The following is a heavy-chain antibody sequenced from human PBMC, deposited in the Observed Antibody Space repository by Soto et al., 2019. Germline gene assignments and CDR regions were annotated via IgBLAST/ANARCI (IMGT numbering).Heavy chain of an antibody. V-gene: IGHV3-49*04. D-gene: IGHD3-3*01. J-gene: IGHJ6*02. CDR2: TGRPAYGGTT. Sequence: PGGSLRLSCSFSGFNSGDYGLTWVRQAPGKGLEWVGFTGRPAYGGTTEYAASVKGRFIISRDDSKHVAYLQMNSLQTEDTAIYYCSRDGDYYGLDRWGQGTTVTVSS. CDR1: GFNSGDYG. CDR3: SRDGDYYGLDR.